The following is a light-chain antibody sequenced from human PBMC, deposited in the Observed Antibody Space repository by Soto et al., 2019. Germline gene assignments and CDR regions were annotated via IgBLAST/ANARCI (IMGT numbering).Light chain of an antibody. CDR2: WTS. CDR3: QQYYSVPFT. V-gene: IGKV4-1*01. CDR1: RSVFYRSNSKNY. Sequence: DIVRTQAPDSLAVSLGERAAINCKSSRSVFYRSNSKNYLAWYQQKSGQPPKLLIYWTSTRESGVPDRFSGSGSVTDFTLTIDSLQAEDVATYYCQQYYSVPFTFGGGTKVEIK. J-gene: IGKJ4*01.